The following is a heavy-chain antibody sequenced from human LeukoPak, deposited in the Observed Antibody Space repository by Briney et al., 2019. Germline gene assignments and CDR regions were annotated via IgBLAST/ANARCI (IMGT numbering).Heavy chain of an antibody. J-gene: IGHJ4*02. D-gene: IGHD3-22*01. CDR2: IRYDGSNK. Sequence: GGSLRLSCAASGFTFSSYGMHWVRQAPGKGLEWVAFIRYDGSNKYYADSVKGRFTISRDNSKNTLYLQMDSLRAEDTAVYYCARDKETHYYDSSGYYGGSFDYWGQGALVTVSS. V-gene: IGHV3-30*02. CDR1: GFTFSSYG. CDR3: ARDKETHYYDSSGYYGGSFDY.